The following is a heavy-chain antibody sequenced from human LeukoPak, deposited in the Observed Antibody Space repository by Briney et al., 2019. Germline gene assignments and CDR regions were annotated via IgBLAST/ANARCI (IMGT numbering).Heavy chain of an antibody. V-gene: IGHV3-30*14. CDR3: ARALLGYSKSWYYFDY. CDR2: ISSDGNNK. J-gene: IGHJ4*02. D-gene: IGHD6-13*01. Sequence: GGSLRLSCAASGFTFSTYAMHWVRQAPGKGLEWMGVISSDGNNKYYADSVKGRLTISRDNSKNTLHLQMNSLRAEDTAVYYCARALLGYSKSWYYFDYWGQGTLVSVSS. CDR1: GFTFSTYA.